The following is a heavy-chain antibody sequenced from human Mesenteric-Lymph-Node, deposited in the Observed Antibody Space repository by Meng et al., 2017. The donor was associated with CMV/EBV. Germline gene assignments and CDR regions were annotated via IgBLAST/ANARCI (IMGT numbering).Heavy chain of an antibody. V-gene: IGHV3-23*01. CDR3: AKNYYDIWSAVDY. Sequence: AASGFTLSSYAMTWVRQAPGKGLEWVSVISGSGGSTYYADSVKGRFTISRDNSKNTLYLQMNSLRAEDTAVYYCAKNYYDIWSAVDYWGQGTLVTVSS. J-gene: IGHJ4*02. CDR1: GFTLSSYA. D-gene: IGHD3-3*01. CDR2: ISGSGGST.